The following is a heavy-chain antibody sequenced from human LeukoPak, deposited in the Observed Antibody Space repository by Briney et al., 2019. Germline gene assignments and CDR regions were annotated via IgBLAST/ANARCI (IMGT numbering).Heavy chain of an antibody. CDR3: ARDSSSSPFAT. CDR2: ISHSGSS. J-gene: IGHJ4*02. CDR1: GYSISSGYY. Sequence: SETLSLTCAVSGYSISSGYYWGWIRQPPGKGLEWVGGISHSGSSYYNPSLRSRVTISVDTSKNQFSPKLSSVTAADTAVYYCARDSSSSPFATWGQGTLVTVSS. V-gene: IGHV4-38-2*02. D-gene: IGHD6-6*01.